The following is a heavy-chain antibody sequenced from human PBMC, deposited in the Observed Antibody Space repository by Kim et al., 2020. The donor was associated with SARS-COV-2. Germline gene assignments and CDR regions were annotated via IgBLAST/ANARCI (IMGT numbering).Heavy chain of an antibody. CDR2: IWYDGSNK. D-gene: IGHD3-22*01. J-gene: IGHJ3*02. Sequence: GGSLRLSCAASGFTFSSYGMHWVRQAPGKGLEWVAVIWYDGSNKYYADSVKGRFTISRDNSKNTLYLQMNSLRAEDTAVYYCAREQYYYDSSGYSSDAFDIWGQGTMVTVSS. V-gene: IGHV3-33*01. CDR1: GFTFSSYG. CDR3: AREQYYYDSSGYSSDAFDI.